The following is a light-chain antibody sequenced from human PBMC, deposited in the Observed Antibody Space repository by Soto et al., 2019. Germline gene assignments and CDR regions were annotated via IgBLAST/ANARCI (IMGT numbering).Light chain of an antibody. CDR1: QSVSSY. CDR3: QQRSNWPRK. CDR2: DAS. Sequence: EIVLTQSPATLSLSPGERATLSCRASQSVSSYLAWYQQKPGQAPRLLIYDASNSATGIPARFSGSGSGTDFTLTISSLEPEDFAVYYCQQRSNWPRKFGQGTKVEIK. V-gene: IGKV3-11*01. J-gene: IGKJ1*01.